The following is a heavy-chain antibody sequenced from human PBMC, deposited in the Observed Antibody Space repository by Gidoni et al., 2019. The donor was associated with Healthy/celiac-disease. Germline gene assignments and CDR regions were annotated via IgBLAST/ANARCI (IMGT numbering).Heavy chain of an antibody. V-gene: IGHV4-59*01. CDR2: IYYSGST. D-gene: IGHD6-13*01. J-gene: IGHJ4*02. CDR1: GGSISSYY. Sequence: QVQLQESGPGLVKPSETLSLTCTDSGGSISSYYWSWIRQPPGKGLEWIGYIYYSGSTNYNPSLKSRVTISVDTSNNQFSLKLSSVTAADTAVYYCARVLRVAIAGTDYFDYWGQGTLVTVSS. CDR3: ARVLRVAIAGTDYFDY.